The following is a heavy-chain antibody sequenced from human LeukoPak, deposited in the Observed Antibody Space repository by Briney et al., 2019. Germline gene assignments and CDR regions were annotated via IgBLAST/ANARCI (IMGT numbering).Heavy chain of an antibody. V-gene: IGHV3-30*03. CDR1: GFTFSIYG. CDR2: ISYDGSNK. D-gene: IGHD3-10*01. CDR3: ARVGYYADDAFDI. Sequence: GGSLRLSCAASGFTFSIYGMHWVRQAPGKGLEWVAVISYDGSNKYYADSVKGRFTIPRDNSKNTLYLQMNSLRAEDTAVYYCARVGYYADDAFDIWSQGTMVTVSS. J-gene: IGHJ3*02.